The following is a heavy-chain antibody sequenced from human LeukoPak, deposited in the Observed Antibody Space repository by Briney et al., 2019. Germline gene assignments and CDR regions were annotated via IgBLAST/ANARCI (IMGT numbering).Heavy chain of an antibody. D-gene: IGHD4-17*01. Sequence: ASVKVSCKASGYTFTGYYMHWVRQAPGQGLEWMGWINPNSGGTNYAQKFQGWVTMTTDTSTSTAYMELRSLSSDDTAVYYCARTMTTLTTHGELDLWGQGTQVTVSS. CDR3: ARTMTTLTTHGELDL. V-gene: IGHV1-2*04. J-gene: IGHJ5*02. CDR2: INPNSGGT. CDR1: GYTFTGYY.